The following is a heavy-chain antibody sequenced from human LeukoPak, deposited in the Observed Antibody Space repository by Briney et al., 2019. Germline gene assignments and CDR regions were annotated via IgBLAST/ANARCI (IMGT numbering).Heavy chain of an antibody. J-gene: IGHJ4*02. CDR2: INPNSGGT. CDR3: ARGRRLYYDFWSGYGDVFDY. Sequence: ASVTVSCKASGYTFTGYYMHWVRQAPGQGLEWMGWINPNSGGTNYAQKFQGRVTMTRDTSISTAYMELSRLRSDDTAVYYCARGRRLYYDFWSGYGDVFDYWGQGTLVTVSS. V-gene: IGHV1-2*02. D-gene: IGHD3-3*01. CDR1: GYTFTGYY.